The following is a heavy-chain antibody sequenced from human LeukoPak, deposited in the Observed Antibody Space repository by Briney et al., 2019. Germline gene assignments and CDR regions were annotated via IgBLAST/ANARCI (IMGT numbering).Heavy chain of an antibody. V-gene: IGHV3-30*18. D-gene: IGHD6-6*01. CDR1: EVTFNKYA. CDR2: IGPEGINK. J-gene: IGHJ4*02. CDR3: AKAEKSYSSSSLDY. Sequence: GGSLRLSCIGSEVTFNKYAMHWLRQAPGKGLEWVAVIGPEGINKKYVDSVKGRFTISRDNSKNTLYLQMNSLRAEDTAVYYCAKAEKSYSSSSLDYWGQGTLVTVSS.